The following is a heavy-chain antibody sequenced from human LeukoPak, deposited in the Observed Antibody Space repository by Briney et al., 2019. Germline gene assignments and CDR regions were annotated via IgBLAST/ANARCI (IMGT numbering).Heavy chain of an antibody. D-gene: IGHD5-24*01. CDR3: AKDRRGDYYYYMDV. Sequence: GGSLRLSCAASGFTFSSYGMHWVRQAPGKGLEWVAFIRYDGSNKYYADSVKGRFTISRDNSKNTLYLQMNSLRAEDTAVYYCAKDRRGDYYYYMDVWGKGTTVTVS. CDR2: IRYDGSNK. CDR1: GFTFSSYG. J-gene: IGHJ6*03. V-gene: IGHV3-30*02.